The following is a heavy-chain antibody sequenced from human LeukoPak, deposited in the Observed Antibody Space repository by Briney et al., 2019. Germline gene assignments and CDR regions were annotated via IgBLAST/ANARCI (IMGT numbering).Heavy chain of an antibody. Sequence: GSLRLSCAASGFTFSSYGMHWVRQAPGKGLEWVAVIWYDGSNKYYADSVKGRFTISRDNSKNTVYLQMDSLRAEDTAVYYCARSYTHYDFWSGYTYQNYFDPWGQGTLVTVSS. CDR2: IWYDGSNK. CDR1: GFTFSSYG. CDR3: ARSYTHYDFWSGYTYQNYFDP. V-gene: IGHV3-33*01. J-gene: IGHJ5*02. D-gene: IGHD3-3*01.